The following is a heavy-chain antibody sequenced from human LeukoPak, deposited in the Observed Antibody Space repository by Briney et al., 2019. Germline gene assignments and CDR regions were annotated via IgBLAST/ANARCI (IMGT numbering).Heavy chain of an antibody. V-gene: IGHV3-23*01. CDR2: ISGGGGST. CDR3: ARYSRSWYVPIFDY. Sequence: PGGSLRLSCAASGFTFSSYAMSWVRQAPGKGLERVAGISGGGGSTDYADSVKGRFTISRDNSKNTLYLQMNSLRAEDTAVYYCARYSRSWYVPIFDYWGQGTLVTVSS. J-gene: IGHJ4*02. CDR1: GFTFSSYA. D-gene: IGHD6-13*01.